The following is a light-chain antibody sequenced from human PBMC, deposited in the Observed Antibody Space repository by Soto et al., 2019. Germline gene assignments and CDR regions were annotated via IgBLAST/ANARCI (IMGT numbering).Light chain of an antibody. Sequence: DIQMTQSPPTLSASVGDRVTITCRASRSISSWLAWYQQRPGKAPNLLIYDVSSLESGVPSRFSGSGSGTEFTLTISSLQPHDFATYYCQQYTNYPWTFGQVTKVGIK. CDR1: RSISSW. CDR2: DVS. J-gene: IGKJ1*01. CDR3: QQYTNYPWT. V-gene: IGKV1-5*01.